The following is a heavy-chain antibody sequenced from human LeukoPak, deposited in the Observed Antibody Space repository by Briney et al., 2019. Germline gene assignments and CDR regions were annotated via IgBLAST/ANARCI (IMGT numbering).Heavy chain of an antibody. CDR1: GFTFSSYA. D-gene: IGHD3-22*01. J-gene: IGHJ4*02. CDR2: IRYDGGME. CDR3: AKSKQVKWGITMIVVVTGPVDY. V-gene: IGHV3-30*02. Sequence: GGSLRLSCAASGFTFSSYAMHWVRQPPGKGLEWVAYIRYDGGMEKYADSVQGRFTISRDNSRNTLSLQMNSLRAEDTAVYYCAKSKQVKWGITMIVVVTGPVDYWGQGTLDTVSS.